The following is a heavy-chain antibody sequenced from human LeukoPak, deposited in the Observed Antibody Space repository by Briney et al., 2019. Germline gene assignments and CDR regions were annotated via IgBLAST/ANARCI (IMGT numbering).Heavy chain of an antibody. V-gene: IGHV4-59*01. Sequence: SETLALTCTVSGGSISSYYWSWIRQPPGKGLEWIGYIYYSGSTNYNPSLKSRVTISVDTSKNQFSLKLSSVTAADTAVYYCARVGSYYYDSSGYVSAFDIWGQGTMVTVSS. CDR1: GGSISSYY. D-gene: IGHD3-22*01. J-gene: IGHJ3*02. CDR2: IYYSGST. CDR3: ARVGSYYYDSSGYVSAFDI.